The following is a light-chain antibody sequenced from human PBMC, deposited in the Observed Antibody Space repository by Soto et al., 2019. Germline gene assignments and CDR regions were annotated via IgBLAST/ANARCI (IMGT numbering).Light chain of an antibody. CDR1: SSDVGGYNS. CDR2: EVS. Sequence: QSVLTQPASVSGSPGQSITISCTGTSSDVGGYNSVSWYQHHPGKAPKLMIYEVSNRPSRVSNRFSGSKSGNTASLTISGLQAEDEADYYCTSYTSSSTWVFGGGTQLTVL. CDR3: TSYTSSSTWV. J-gene: IGLJ3*02. V-gene: IGLV2-14*01.